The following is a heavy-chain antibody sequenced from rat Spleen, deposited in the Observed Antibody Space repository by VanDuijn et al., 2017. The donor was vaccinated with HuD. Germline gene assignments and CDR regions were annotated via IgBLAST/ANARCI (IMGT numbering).Heavy chain of an antibody. J-gene: IGHJ1*01. CDR1: GFTFSDYN. CDR2: IIYDCTRT. CDR3: ARHAYYDGYYHWYFDF. V-gene: IGHV5S10*01. Sequence: EVQLVESGGGLVQPGRSLKLSCAASGFTFSDYNMAWVRQAPKKGLEWVATIIYDCTRTFYRDSVKGRFTISRDNAKSTLYLQMDSLRSEDTATYYCARHAYYDGYYHWYFDFWGPGTMVTVSS. D-gene: IGHD1-12*03.